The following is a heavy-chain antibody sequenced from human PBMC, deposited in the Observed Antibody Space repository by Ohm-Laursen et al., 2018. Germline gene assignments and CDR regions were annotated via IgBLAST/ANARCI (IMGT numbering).Heavy chain of an antibody. Sequence: SLRLSCAASGFTFSSYWMSWVRQAPGKGLEWVANIKQDGGQQYYVDSVKGRFTVSRDNSKDTLYLQMNSLRNEDTAIYYCAKDVGVAFAYDSWGQGTLVTVSS. CDR2: IKQDGGQQ. J-gene: IGHJ4*02. V-gene: IGHV3-7*01. CDR1: GFTFSSYW. D-gene: IGHD2-15*01. CDR3: AKDVGVAFAYDS.